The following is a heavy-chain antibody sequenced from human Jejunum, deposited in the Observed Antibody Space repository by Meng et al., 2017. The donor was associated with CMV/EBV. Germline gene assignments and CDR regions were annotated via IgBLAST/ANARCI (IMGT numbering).Heavy chain of an antibody. CDR2: IIPFLGST. J-gene: IGHJ4*02. CDR1: GGTFSSYA. D-gene: IGHD6-6*01. CDR3: ARAYSTSSPHFDF. V-gene: IGHV1-69*05. Sequence: CQTSGGTFSSYAISWVRPAPGQGLEWLGGIIPFLGSTISAQKFQGRVTITTDESTSTAYMELSSLRSEDTAVYYCARAYSTSSPHFDFWGQGTLVTVSS.